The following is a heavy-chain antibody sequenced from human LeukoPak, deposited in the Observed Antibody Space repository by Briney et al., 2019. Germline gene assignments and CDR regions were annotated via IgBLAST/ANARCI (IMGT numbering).Heavy chain of an antibody. CDR3: ATVGHIAAATRHLGNWFDP. J-gene: IGHJ5*02. CDR2: FDPEDGET. D-gene: IGHD6-13*01. Sequence: ASVKVSCKGSGYTLTELSMHWVRQAPGKGLEWMGGFDPEDGETIYAQKFQGRVTMTEDTSTDTAYMELSSLRSEDTAVYYCATVGHIAAATRHLGNWFDPWGQGTLVTVSS. CDR1: GYTLTELS. V-gene: IGHV1-24*01.